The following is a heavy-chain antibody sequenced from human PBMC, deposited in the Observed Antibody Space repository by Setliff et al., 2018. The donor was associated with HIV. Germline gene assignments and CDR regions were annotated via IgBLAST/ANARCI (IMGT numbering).Heavy chain of an antibody. V-gene: IGHV3-33*06. J-gene: IGHJ6*03. CDR2: IWYDGSNK. D-gene: IGHD1-26*01. CDR3: AKDRNPWDSSYYMDV. CDR1: GFTFSTYG. Sequence: GESLKISCAASGFTFSTYGMYWVRQAPGKGLEWVAVIWYDGSNKYYEDSVQGRFTISRDNSKNTLYLHMNSLRAEDTAVYHCAKDRNPWDSSYYMDVWGKGTTVTVSS.